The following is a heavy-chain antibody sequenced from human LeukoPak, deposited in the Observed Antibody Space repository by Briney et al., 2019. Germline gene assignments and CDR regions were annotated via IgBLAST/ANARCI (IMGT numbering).Heavy chain of an antibody. D-gene: IGHD4-11*01. CDR3: ARGNSDYDHDY. V-gene: IGHV3-21*01. Sequence: GGSLRLSCAASGFTFSSYSMNWVRQAPGKGLEWVSSISTTSRYIYHADSVKGRFTVSRDNAKNSLSLQMNSLRAEDTAVYYCARGNSDYDHDYWGQGTLVTVSS. J-gene: IGHJ4*02. CDR2: ISTTSRYI. CDR1: GFTFSSYS.